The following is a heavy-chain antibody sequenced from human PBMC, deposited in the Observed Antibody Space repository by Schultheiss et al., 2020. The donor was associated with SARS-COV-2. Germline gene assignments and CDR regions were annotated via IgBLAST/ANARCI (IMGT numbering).Heavy chain of an antibody. J-gene: IGHJ4*02. CDR1: GFTFDDYA. D-gene: IGHD3-22*01. V-gene: IGHV3-9*01. CDR3: AREPPRYYYDSSGSDY. CDR2: ISWNSGSI. Sequence: GGSLRLSCAASGFTFDDYAMHWVRQAPGKGLEWVSGISWNSGSIGYADSVKGRFTISRDNAKNTLYLQMNSLRAEDTAVYYCAREPPRYYYDSSGSDYWGQGTLVTVSS.